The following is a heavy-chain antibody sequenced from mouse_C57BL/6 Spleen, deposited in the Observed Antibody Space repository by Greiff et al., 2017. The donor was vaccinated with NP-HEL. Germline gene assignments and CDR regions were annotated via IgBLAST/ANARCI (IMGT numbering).Heavy chain of an antibody. CDR3: ARGYYGSSRYAMDY. CDR1: GYTFTSYW. CDR2: IDPNSGGT. J-gene: IGHJ4*01. V-gene: IGHV1-72*01. D-gene: IGHD1-1*01. Sequence: VQLQQSGAELVKPGASVKLSCKASGYTFTSYWMHWVKQRPGRGLEWIGRIDPNSGGTKYNEKFTSKATLTVDKPSSTAYMQLSSLTSEDSAVYYCARGYYGSSRYAMDYWGQGTSVTVSS.